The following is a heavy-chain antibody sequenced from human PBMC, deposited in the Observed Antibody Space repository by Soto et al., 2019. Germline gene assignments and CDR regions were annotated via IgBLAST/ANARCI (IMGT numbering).Heavy chain of an antibody. Sequence: GGSLRISCAASGFTFSSYAMSWVRQAPGKGLEWVSAISGSGGSTYYADSVKGRFTISRDNSKNTLYLQMNSLRAEDTAVYYCAKDLELGCSGGCCYSSLRYFDYWGQGTLVTVSS. CDR1: GFTFSSYA. CDR2: ISGSGGST. D-gene: IGHD2-15*01. CDR3: AKDLELGCSGGCCYSSLRYFDY. V-gene: IGHV3-23*01. J-gene: IGHJ4*02.